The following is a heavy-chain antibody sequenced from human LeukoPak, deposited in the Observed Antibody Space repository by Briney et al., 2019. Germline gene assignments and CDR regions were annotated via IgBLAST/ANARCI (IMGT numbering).Heavy chain of an antibody. Sequence: PSETLSLTCTVSGDSISSYYWSWVRQPPGEGLEWIGYIDYSGSTSYGPSLKSRVTMSVDTSKKQFSLKLTSVTAADTAVYYCAKSGSYYYYYMDVWGKGTTVTVSS. J-gene: IGHJ6*03. CDR2: IDYSGST. V-gene: IGHV4-59*08. D-gene: IGHD3-10*01. CDR3: AKSGSYYYYYMDV. CDR1: GDSISSYY.